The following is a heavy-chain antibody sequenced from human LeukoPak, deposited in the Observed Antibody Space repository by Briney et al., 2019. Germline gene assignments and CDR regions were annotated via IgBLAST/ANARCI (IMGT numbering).Heavy chain of an antibody. V-gene: IGHV3-74*01. CDR3: VRDWDHFDFDS. Sequence: GGSLRLSCAASGSTFSNYWIHWVRQAPGKGLVWVSRINPAGTYVNYADSVKGRFTISRDNAKNTVYLQMNSLRAEDTALFYCVRDWDHFDFDSWGQGTLVTVSS. CDR2: INPAGTYV. CDR1: GSTFSNYW. J-gene: IGHJ5*01. D-gene: IGHD1-26*01.